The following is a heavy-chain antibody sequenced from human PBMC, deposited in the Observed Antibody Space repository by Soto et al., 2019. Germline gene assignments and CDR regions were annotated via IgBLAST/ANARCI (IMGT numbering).Heavy chain of an antibody. D-gene: IGHD3-3*01. Sequence: SETLSLTCTVSGDSISRGGYYWIWIRQHPGKGLEWIGYIYYSGSTYYNPSLKSRVTISVDTSKNQFSLKLSSVTAADTAVYYCAARLSGFWVGYTPLNHWGEGTLVTVPS. CDR2: IYYSGST. CDR3: AARLSGFWVGYTPLNH. CDR1: GDSISRGGYY. V-gene: IGHV4-31*03. J-gene: IGHJ5*02.